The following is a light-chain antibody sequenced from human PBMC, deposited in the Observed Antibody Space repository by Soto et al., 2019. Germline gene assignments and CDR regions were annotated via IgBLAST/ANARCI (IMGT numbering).Light chain of an antibody. CDR1: QSLLHTDGKTY. CDR2: EVS. J-gene: IGKJ4*01. CDR3: MQSAQLPLT. V-gene: IGKV2D-29*01. Sequence: DVVMTQTPISLAVTPGQPASISCESSQSLLHTDGKTYLYWYLQKPGQPPQILIYEVSNLFSGVPDRFSGSGSGTYFTLKISRVEAEDVGVYCCMQSAQLPLTFGGGTKVEIK.